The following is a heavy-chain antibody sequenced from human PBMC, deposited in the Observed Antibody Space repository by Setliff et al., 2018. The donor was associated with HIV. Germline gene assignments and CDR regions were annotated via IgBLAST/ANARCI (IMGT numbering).Heavy chain of an antibody. Sequence: SETLSLTCTVSGGFISSSDYYWGWIRQPPGKGLEWIGSIYYSGTTYYSPSLKSRVTISVDTSKNQFSLKLKSVTAADTAVYYCARGDPLFDYGDHSYGDHSGDYYYYMDVWGKGTTVTVSS. CDR3: ARGDPLFDYGDHSYGDHSGDYYYYMDV. J-gene: IGHJ6*03. V-gene: IGHV4-39*07. D-gene: IGHD4-17*01. CDR2: IYYSGTT. CDR1: GGFISSSDYY.